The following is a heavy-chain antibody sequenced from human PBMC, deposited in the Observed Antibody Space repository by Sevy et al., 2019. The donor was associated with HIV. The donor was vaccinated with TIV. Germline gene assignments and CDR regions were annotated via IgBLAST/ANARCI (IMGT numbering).Heavy chain of an antibody. Sequence: GGSLRLSCAASGFSFTAYAIHWVRQAPGKGLEWLAVITNDGTNKFYADSVKGRFTVSRDNSRNTLSLQMDSLSTEDTAIYYCAKAGDLGPFDFWGLGTRVTDSS. CDR1: GFSFTAYA. J-gene: IGHJ4*02. V-gene: IGHV3-30*18. D-gene: IGHD3-16*01. CDR2: ITNDGTNK. CDR3: AKAGDLGPFDF.